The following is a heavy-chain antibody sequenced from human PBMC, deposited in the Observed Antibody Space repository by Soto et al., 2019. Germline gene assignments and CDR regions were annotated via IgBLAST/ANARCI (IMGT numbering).Heavy chain of an antibody. Sequence: EVQLVESGGGLVQPGGSLRLSCVASGFTFSTDSMNWVRQAPGKGLEWVAHISTSGATRYYADSVKGRFAISRDNAKTSLYLQMDSLRNEDTAVYYCARVFGSGFDYGGQGTLVTVSS. CDR2: ISTSGATR. J-gene: IGHJ4*02. CDR1: GFTFSTDS. V-gene: IGHV3-48*02. D-gene: IGHD6-19*01. CDR3: ARVFGSGFDY.